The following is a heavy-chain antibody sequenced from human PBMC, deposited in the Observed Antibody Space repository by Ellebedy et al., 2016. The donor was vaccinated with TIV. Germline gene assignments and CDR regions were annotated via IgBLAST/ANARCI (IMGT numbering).Heavy chain of an antibody. J-gene: IGHJ4*02. V-gene: IGHV3-23*01. CDR2: ISGSGGST. D-gene: IGHD3-22*01. CDR3: AKDRKRYYDSGELPDY. Sequence: PGGSLRLSCAASGFTFSSYAMSWVRQAPGKGLEWVSAISGSGGSTYYADSVKGRFTISRDNAKNSLDLQMNGLRADDTAVYYCAKDRKRYYDSGELPDYWGQGTLVTVSS. CDR1: GFTFSSYA.